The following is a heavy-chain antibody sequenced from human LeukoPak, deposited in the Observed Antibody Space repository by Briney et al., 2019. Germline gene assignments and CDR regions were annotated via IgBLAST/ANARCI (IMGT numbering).Heavy chain of an antibody. D-gene: IGHD6-19*01. J-gene: IGHJ4*02. CDR2: INYSGST. V-gene: IGHV4-59*08. CDR3: ARPMGSCWYYFYN. CDR1: GGSISSYY. Sequence: SGTLSLTCTVSGGSISSYYWTWIRQPPGKGLEWIGNINYSGSTNYNPSLKSRVTISVDTSKNQCSLKLSSVAAADTAVNYCARPMGSCWYYFYNWGPGTLLSVSS.